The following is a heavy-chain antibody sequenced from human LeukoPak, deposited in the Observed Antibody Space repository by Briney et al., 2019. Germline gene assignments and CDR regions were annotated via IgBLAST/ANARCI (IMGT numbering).Heavy chain of an antibody. V-gene: IGHV3-30*02. J-gene: IGHJ4*02. CDR3: AKDRGRQGYSYGIDTGGHFDY. CDR2: IRYDGSNK. Sequence: GGSLRLSCTASGFTFSSYGMHWVRQAPGKGLEWVAFIRYDGSNKYYADSVKGRLTISRDNSKNTLYLQMNSLRAEDTAVYYCAKDRGRQGYSYGIDTGGHFDYWGQGTLVTGSS. D-gene: IGHD5-18*01. CDR1: GFTFSSYG.